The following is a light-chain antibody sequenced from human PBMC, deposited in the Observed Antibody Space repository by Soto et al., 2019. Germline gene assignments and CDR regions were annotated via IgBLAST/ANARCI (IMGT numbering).Light chain of an antibody. V-gene: IGKV3-11*01. CDR1: QSVSSC. CDR3: QQRSNWPPVT. CDR2: DAS. J-gene: IGKJ4*01. Sequence: EIVLTQSPATLSLSPGERATLSCRASQSVSSCLAWYQQQPREAPRLLIYDASNRATGIPARFSGSGSGTDFTLTISSLEPEDFAMYYCQQRSNWPPVTFGGGTKVEIK.